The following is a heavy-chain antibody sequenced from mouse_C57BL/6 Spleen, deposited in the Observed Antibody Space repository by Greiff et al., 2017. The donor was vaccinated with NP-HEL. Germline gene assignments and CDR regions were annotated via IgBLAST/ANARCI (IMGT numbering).Heavy chain of an antibody. CDR1: GFTFSSYA. V-gene: IGHV5-4*03. CDR2: ISDGGSYT. CDR3: ARGTTVVAYYFDY. D-gene: IGHD1-1*01. Sequence: DVMLVESGGGLVKPGGSLKLSCAASGFTFSSYALSWVRQTPEQRLEWVATISDGGSYTYYPDNVKGRFTISRDNAKNNLYLQMSHLKSEDTAMYYCARGTTVVAYYFDYWGQGTTLTVSS. J-gene: IGHJ2*01.